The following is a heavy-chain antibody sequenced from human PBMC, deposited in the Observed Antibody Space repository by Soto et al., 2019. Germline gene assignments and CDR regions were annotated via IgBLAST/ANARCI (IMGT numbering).Heavy chain of an antibody. CDR2: IRTYNGDT. Sequence: QIQLVQSGGEVKQPGASVQVSCKASGYTFTSYAISWVPQAPGQGLEWMGWIRTYNGDTNFAQKLQGRITLTTDTSTSTVYMDLRNLRSDDTAVYYCAREGHCTSTTCYYYYGMDVWGQGTTVTVSS. D-gene: IGHD2-2*01. CDR1: GYTFTSYA. CDR3: AREGHCTSTTCYYYYGMDV. J-gene: IGHJ6*02. V-gene: IGHV1-18*04.